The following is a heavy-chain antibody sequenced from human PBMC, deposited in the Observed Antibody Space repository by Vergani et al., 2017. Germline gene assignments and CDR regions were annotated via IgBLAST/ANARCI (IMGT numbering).Heavy chain of an antibody. CDR1: GYTFTSYY. J-gene: IGHJ4*02. CDR2: INPSGGST. CDR3: ARAGGYDYVWGGSYYFDY. Sequence: QVQLVQSGAEVKKPGASVKVSCKASGYTFTSYYMHWVRQAPGQGLEWMGIINPSGGSTSYAQKFQGRVTMTRDTSTSTVYMELSSLRSEDTAVYYCARAGGYDYVWGGSYYFDYWGQGTLVTVSS. D-gene: IGHD3-16*01. V-gene: IGHV1-46*01.